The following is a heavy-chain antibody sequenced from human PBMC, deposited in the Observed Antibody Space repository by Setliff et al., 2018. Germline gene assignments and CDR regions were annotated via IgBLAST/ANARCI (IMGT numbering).Heavy chain of an antibody. CDR2: ISWNGGIT. CDR3: ARDGVFYAMDF. J-gene: IGHJ6*02. Sequence: GESLKISCAASQFTFDDYGMAWVRQAPGKGLEWVSGISWNGGITGYGDSVKGRFTISRDNAKNLLYLQMNNLRVEDTALYSCARDGVFYAMDFWGQGTTVTVSS. CDR1: QFTFDDYG. D-gene: IGHD3-10*01. V-gene: IGHV3-20*04.